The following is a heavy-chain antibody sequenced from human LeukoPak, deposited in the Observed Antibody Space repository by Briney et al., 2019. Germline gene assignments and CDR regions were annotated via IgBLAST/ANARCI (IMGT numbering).Heavy chain of an antibody. CDR3: ARERYSYSSPYYYYMDV. CDR2: IYYSGST. V-gene: IGHV4-39*07. J-gene: IGHJ6*03. D-gene: IGHD5-18*01. Sequence: PSETLSLTCTVSGASISGSGYYWGWIRQPPGTGLEWIGSIYYSGSTYYNPSLKSRVTISVDTSKNQFSLKLSSVTAADTAVYYCARERYSYSSPYYYYMDVWGKGTTVTVSS. CDR1: GASISGSGYY.